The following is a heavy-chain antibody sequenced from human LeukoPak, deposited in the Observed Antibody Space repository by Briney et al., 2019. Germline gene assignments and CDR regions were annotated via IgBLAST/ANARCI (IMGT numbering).Heavy chain of an antibody. CDR2: IYYTGSA. J-gene: IGHJ4*02. CDR3: ARDPHSGYGSDY. Sequence: SETLSLTCTVSGDSISSAGYYWTWIRQRPGQGLEWIGYIYYTGSAYYNPSLKSRVIISLDTSKNQFSLNVSSVTAADTAVYYCARDPHSGYGSDYWGQGTLVTVSP. V-gene: IGHV4-31*03. D-gene: IGHD5-12*01. CDR1: GDSISSAGYY.